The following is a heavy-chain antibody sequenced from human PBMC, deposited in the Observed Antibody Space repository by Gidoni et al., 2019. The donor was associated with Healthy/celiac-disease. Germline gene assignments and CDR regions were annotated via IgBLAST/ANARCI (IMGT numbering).Heavy chain of an antibody. CDR1: GGSISSYY. CDR2: IYYSGST. D-gene: IGHD1-20*01. V-gene: IGHV4-59*01. J-gene: IGHJ4*02. CDR3: AREGRITGTEPFDY. Sequence: QVQLQESGPGLVKPSETLSLTCTVPGGSISSYYWSWIRQPPGKGLEWIGYIYYSGSTNYNPSLKSRVTISVDTSKNQFSLKLSSVTAADTAVYYCAREGRITGTEPFDYWGQGTLVTVSS.